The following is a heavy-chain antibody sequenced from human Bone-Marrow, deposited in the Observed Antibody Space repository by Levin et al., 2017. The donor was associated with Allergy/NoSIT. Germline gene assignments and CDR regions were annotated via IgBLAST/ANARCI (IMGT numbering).Heavy chain of an antibody. CDR1: GFSFSNAW. V-gene: IGHV3-15*01. J-gene: IGHJ6*02. D-gene: IGHD3-10*01. Sequence: GESLKISCAASGFSFSNAWMSWVRQAPGRGLEWVGRIKSKTDTGTADYAAPVEGRFTISRDDSKNTLFLQMNSLKTEDTAVYYCVTHFGGDYDYYGMDVWGQGTTVTVSS. CDR3: VTHFGGDYDYYGMDV. CDR2: IKSKTDTGTA.